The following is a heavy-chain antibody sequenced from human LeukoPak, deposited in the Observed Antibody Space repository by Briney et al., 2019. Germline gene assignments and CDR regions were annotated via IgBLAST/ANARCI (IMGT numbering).Heavy chain of an antibody. V-gene: IGHV3-23*01. CDR2: ITGITGST. J-gene: IGHJ4*02. CDR3: ARKSGDIDC. CDR1: GFTFSGYG. Sequence: GGSLRLSCAASGFTFSGYGMSWVRQAPGKGLEWVSAITGITGSTYYAVSVKGRFTISRDNPKNTLYLQMNSLRPEDTAVYYCARKSGDIDCWGQGTLVTVSS. D-gene: IGHD1-1*01.